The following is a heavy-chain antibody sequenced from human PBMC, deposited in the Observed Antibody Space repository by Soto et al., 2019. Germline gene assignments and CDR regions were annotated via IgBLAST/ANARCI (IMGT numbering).Heavy chain of an antibody. V-gene: IGHV6-1*01. CDR1: GDSVSSNSAA. D-gene: IGHD3-22*01. CDR2: TYYRSKWYN. CDR3: ARAGKKGYYDSSGYSQFDY. J-gene: IGHJ4*02. Sequence: QVQLQQSGPGLVKPSQTLSLTCAISGDSVSSNSAAWNWIRQSPSRGLEWLGRTYYRSKWYNDYAVSVKSRITINPDTSKTQFSLQRNSVTPEDTAVYYCARAGKKGYYDSSGYSQFDYWGQGTLVTVSS.